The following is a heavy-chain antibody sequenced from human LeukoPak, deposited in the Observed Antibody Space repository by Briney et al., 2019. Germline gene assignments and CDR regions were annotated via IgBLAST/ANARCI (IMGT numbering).Heavy chain of an antibody. J-gene: IGHJ3*02. CDR1: GGSISSGGYS. D-gene: IGHD1-20*01. Sequence: SETLSLTCAVSGGSISSGGYSWRWIRQPPGKGLEWIGYIYHSGSTYYNPSLKSRVTISVDRSKNQFSLKLSSVTAADTAVYYCARGITGTSRKGAFDIWGQGTMVTVSS. CDR3: ARGITGTSRKGAFDI. CDR2: IYHSGST. V-gene: IGHV4-30-2*01.